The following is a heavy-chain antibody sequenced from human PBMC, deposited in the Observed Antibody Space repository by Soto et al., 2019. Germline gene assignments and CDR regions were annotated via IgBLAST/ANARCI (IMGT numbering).Heavy chain of an antibody. V-gene: IGHV4-4*02. Sequence: SETISVTWSVLGGYISTTNWWRRVRQPPGKGLEWIGEFHHGGATNYNPSLQSRVAISVDSSNNQFSLNLISVTAADSAIYYCARNADITSGGFHFDYWGLGTLVTVSS. CDR3: ARNADITSGGFHFDY. CDR1: GGYISTTNW. CDR2: FHHGGAT. J-gene: IGHJ4*02. D-gene: IGHD6-25*01.